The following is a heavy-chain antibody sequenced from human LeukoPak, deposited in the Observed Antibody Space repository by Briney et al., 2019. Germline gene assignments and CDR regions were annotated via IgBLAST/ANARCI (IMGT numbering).Heavy chain of an antibody. CDR1: GFTFSSYS. CDR2: ISSSSSYI. Sequence: PGGSLRLSCAASGFTFSSYSMNWVRQAPGKGLEWVSSISSSSSYIYYADSVKGRFTISRDNAKNSLYLQMNSLRAEDTAVYYCARASRQFTMVRGVIPYFDYWGQGTLVTVSS. V-gene: IGHV3-21*01. D-gene: IGHD3-10*01. J-gene: IGHJ4*02. CDR3: ARASRQFTMVRGVIPYFDY.